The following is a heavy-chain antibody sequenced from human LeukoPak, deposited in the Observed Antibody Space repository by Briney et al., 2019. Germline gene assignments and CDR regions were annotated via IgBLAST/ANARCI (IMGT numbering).Heavy chain of an antibody. J-gene: IGHJ6*03. CDR3: AKLQAQNYDFWSGDNYYYYYYMDV. Sequence: GGSLRLSCAASGFTFSSYAMSWVRQAPGKGLEWVSAISGSGVSTYYADSVKGRFTISRDNSKNTLYLQMNSLRAEDTAVYYCAKLQAQNYDFWSGDNYYYYYYMDVWGKGTTVTVSS. CDR2: ISGSGVST. CDR1: GFTFSSYA. D-gene: IGHD3-3*01. V-gene: IGHV3-23*01.